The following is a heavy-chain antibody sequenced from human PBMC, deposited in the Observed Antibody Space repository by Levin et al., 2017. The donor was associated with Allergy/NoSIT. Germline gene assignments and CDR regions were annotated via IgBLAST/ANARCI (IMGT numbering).Heavy chain of an antibody. CDR2: IYAGNGNT. V-gene: IGHV1-3*01. Sequence: GASVKVSCKASGYTFTNHAIHWVRQAPGQGLEWMGWIYAGNGNTKYSQKFQGRVTITMDTSASTAYMELSSLRSEDTAVFHCARGHTYGELDYWGQGILVTVSS. J-gene: IGHJ4*02. CDR1: GYTFTNHA. CDR3: ARGHTYGELDY. D-gene: IGHD5-18*01.